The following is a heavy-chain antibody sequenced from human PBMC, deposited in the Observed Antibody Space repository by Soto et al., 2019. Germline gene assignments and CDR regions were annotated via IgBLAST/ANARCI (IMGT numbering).Heavy chain of an antibody. V-gene: IGHV4-31*03. CDR1: GGSISSGGYY. CDR2: IYYSGST. D-gene: IGHD3-22*01. CDR3: ARDPLYDSSGYYVGGGMDV. Sequence: SETLSLTCTVSGGSISSGGYYWSWIRQHPGKGLEWIGYIYYSGSTYYNPSLESRVTISVDTSKNQFSLKLSSVTAADTAVYYCARDPLYDSSGYYVGGGMDVWGQGTTVTVS. J-gene: IGHJ6*02.